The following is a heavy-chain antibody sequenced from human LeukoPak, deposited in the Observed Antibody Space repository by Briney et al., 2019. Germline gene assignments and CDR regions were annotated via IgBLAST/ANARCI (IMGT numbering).Heavy chain of an antibody. J-gene: IGHJ4*02. V-gene: IGHV4-39*01. Sequence: PSEPLSLTCLVSGGSIRSSSYYWAWIRQPPGEGLEWIGSLHYGGNTRYNPSLKSRVTISIDTSKNQFSLNVNSLTAADTAVYHCARAFTYYYDSSGQRFDYWGQGTLVTVSS. CDR3: ARAFTYYYDSSGQRFDY. CDR2: LHYGGNT. CDR1: GGSIRSSSYY. D-gene: IGHD3-22*01.